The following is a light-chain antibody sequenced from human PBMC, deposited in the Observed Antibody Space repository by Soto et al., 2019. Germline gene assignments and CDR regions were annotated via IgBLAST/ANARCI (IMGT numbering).Light chain of an antibody. CDR1: SSNIGAGYD. J-gene: IGLJ2*01. CDR3: QTHDSSLSGDVV. CDR2: GNS. Sequence: QSALTQPPSVSGAPGQRVTISCTGSSSNIGAGYDVHWYQQLPGTAPKVLIYGNSNRPSGVPDRFSGSKSGTSASLAITGLQAEDEADYYCQTHDSSLSGDVVFGGGTQLTVL. V-gene: IGLV1-40*01.